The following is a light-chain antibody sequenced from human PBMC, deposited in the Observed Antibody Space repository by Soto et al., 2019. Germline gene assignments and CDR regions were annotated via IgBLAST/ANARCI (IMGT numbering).Light chain of an antibody. CDR3: QEHNS. CDR1: ENVHRY. V-gene: IGKV3-11*01. CDR2: DAS. Sequence: EVVLTQSPATLSLSPGERATLSCRASENVHRYLAWYQQRPGQAPRLLIYDASKRTTGVPARFSGSGSGTDFSLTISSLESEDFAVYYCQEHNSFGGGTKVEIK. J-gene: IGKJ4*01.